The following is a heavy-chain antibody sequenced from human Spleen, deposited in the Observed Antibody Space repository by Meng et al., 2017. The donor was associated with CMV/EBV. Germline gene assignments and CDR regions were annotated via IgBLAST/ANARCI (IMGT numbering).Heavy chain of an antibody. CDR2: IYYSGST. Sequence: SETLSLTRTVAGGSISSYYWSWIRQPPGKGLEWIGYIYYSGSTNYNPSLKSRVTISVDTSKNQFSLKLSSVTAADTAVYYFARDLGFRWFDPWGQGTLVTVSS. CDR1: GGSISSYY. D-gene: IGHD7-27*01. CDR3: ARDLGFRWFDP. V-gene: IGHV4-59*01. J-gene: IGHJ5*02.